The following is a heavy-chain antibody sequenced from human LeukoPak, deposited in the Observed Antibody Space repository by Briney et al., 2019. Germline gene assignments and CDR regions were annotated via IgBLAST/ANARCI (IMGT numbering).Heavy chain of an antibody. D-gene: IGHD3-10*01. V-gene: IGHV3-21*01. Sequence: GGSLRLSCAASGFTFSSYNINWVRQAPGKGLEWVSSISSSSSYIYYADSVKGRFTISRDNAKNSVYLQMKSLRAEDTAVYYCARFEFGAFDIWGQGTMVTVSS. J-gene: IGHJ3*02. CDR1: GFTFSSYN. CDR2: ISSSSSYI. CDR3: ARFEFGAFDI.